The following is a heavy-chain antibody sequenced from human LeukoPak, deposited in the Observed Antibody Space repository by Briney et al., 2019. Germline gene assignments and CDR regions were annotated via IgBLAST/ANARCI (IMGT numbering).Heavy chain of an antibody. CDR1: GFTFSSYG. J-gene: IGHJ4*02. CDR3: ARWVFEY. CDR2: IWNDGSKK. Sequence: AGGSLRLSCAASGFTFSSYGMHWVRQAPGKGLEWVAVIWNDGSKKYYADSVKGRFTISRDNSKNTVYLQMNSLRAEDTAVYYCARWVFEYWGQETLVTVSS. V-gene: IGHV3-33*01.